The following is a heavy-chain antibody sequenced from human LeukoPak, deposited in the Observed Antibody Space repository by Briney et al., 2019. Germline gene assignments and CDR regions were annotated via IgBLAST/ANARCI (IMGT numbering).Heavy chain of an antibody. CDR3: GIVVVPAAPEYYYYYGMDV. D-gene: IGHD2-2*01. CDR1: GGTFSSYA. Sequence: SVKVSCKASGGTFSSYAISWVRQAPGQGLEWIGGIMPIFGTANYAQKFQGRVTITADESTSTAYMELSSLRSEDTAVYYCGIVVVPAAPEYYYYYGMDVWGQGTTVTVSS. J-gene: IGHJ6*02. CDR2: IMPIFGTA. V-gene: IGHV1-69*13.